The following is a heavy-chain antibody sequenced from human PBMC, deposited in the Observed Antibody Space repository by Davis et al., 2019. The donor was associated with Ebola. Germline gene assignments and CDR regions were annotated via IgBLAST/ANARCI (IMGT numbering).Heavy chain of an antibody. J-gene: IGHJ6*02. V-gene: IGHV3-33*08. D-gene: IGHD3-10*01. CDR2: IWYDGSNK. CDR1: GFTFSSHG. CDR3: ARDRGLRYYYYGMDV. Sequence: PGGSLRPPCAAPGFTFSSHGMHWVRQAPGKGLEWVAVIWYDGSNKYYADSVKGRFTISRDNSKNTLYLQMNSLRAEDTAVYYCARDRGLRYYYYGMDVWGQGTTVTVSS.